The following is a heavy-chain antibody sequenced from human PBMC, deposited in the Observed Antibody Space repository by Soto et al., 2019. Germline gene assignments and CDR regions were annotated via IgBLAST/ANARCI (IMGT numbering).Heavy chain of an antibody. CDR1: GGSITSSSYY. D-gene: IGHD3-10*01. V-gene: IGHV4-39*01. CDR3: AGYASGSYLGN. J-gene: IGHJ4*02. Sequence: SETLSLTWTVAGGSITSSSYYWGWIRQPPGKGLEWIGSIYYSGNTYYNLSLKSRVTISVDTAKNQFSLKLSSVTAEDTAIYFCAGYASGSYLGNWGQGTPVTVSS. CDR2: IYYSGNT.